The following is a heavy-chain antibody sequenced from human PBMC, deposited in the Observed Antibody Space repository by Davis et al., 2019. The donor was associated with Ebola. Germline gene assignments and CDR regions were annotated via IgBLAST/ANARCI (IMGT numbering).Heavy chain of an antibody. CDR1: GYTFTSYW. CDR2: IYPADSET. Sequence: GESLKISCKGSGYTFTSYWIGWVRQLPGKAPEWMGIIYPADSETRDRPSLQGQVTISADKSISTAYLQWSSLKASDTAMYYCARLDYFDTSGYYKPLFYWGQGTLVTVSS. J-gene: IGHJ4*02. CDR3: ARLDYFDTSGYYKPLFY. V-gene: IGHV5-51*01. D-gene: IGHD3-22*01.